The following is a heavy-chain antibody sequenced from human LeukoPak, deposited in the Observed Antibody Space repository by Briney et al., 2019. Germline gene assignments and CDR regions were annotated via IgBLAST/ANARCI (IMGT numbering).Heavy chain of an antibody. J-gene: IGHJ4*02. CDR1: GFPFISSW. V-gene: IGHV3-7*04. CDR3: ARLSIAVAGGDF. CDR2: MNQDGSEK. Sequence: GSLSLSCAASGFPFISSWMSWVRQAPGKGLEWVANMNQDGSEKYYVDSVKGRFTISRDNAKNSLYLQMNSLRAEDTAVYYCARLSIAVAGGDFWGQGTLVTVSS. D-gene: IGHD6-19*01.